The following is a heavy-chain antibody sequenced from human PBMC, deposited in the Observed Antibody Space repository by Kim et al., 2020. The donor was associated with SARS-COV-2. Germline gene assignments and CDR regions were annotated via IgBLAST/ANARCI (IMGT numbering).Heavy chain of an antibody. J-gene: IGHJ4*02. D-gene: IGHD3-3*01. Sequence: KGRFTISRDNSKNSLYLQMNKLRTEDTALYYCAKEKISELRVLEWGPVDYWGQGTLVTVSS. V-gene: IGHV3-43*01. CDR3: AKEKISELRVLEWGPVDY.